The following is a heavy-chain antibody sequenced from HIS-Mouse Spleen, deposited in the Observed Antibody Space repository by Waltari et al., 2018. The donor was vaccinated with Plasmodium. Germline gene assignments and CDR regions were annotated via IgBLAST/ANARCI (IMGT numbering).Heavy chain of an antibody. CDR2: IKQDGSEK. V-gene: IGHV3-7*01. Sequence: EVQLVESGGGLVQPGGSLSLSWAASGFPFCSFWMSGVRQAPGKGLEWVANIKQDGSEKYYVDSVKGRFTISRDNAKNSLYLQMNSLRAEDTAVYYCASSWYWYFDLWGRGTLVTVSS. J-gene: IGHJ2*01. CDR1: GFPFCSFW. CDR3: ASSWYWYFDL. D-gene: IGHD6-13*01.